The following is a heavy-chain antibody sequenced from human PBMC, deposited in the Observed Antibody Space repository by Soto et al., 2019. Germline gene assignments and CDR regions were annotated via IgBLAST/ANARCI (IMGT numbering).Heavy chain of an antibody. D-gene: IGHD2-2*01. J-gene: IGHJ4*02. CDR3: ARAVLPATAPFDY. CDR2: IYYSGST. CDR1: GGSISSSSYY. V-gene: IGHV4-39*01. Sequence: SETLSLTCTVSGGSISSSSYYWGWIRQPPGKGLEWIGSIYYSGSTYYNPSLKSRVTISVDTSKNQFSLKLSSVTAADTAVYYCARAVLPATAPFDYWGQGTLVTVSS.